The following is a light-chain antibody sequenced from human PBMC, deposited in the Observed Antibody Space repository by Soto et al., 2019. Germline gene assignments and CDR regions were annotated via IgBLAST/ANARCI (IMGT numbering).Light chain of an antibody. CDR1: QSVGDTF. J-gene: IGKJ1*01. Sequence: EIVLTQSPGTLSLSPGEKATLSCRASQSVGDTFLSWYQQKPGLAPRLLIYGVSNRATGIPDRFSGSGSGTDFIPNSSRLGAGRFGFFYFGHVVSSPPRTFGQGTKVDIK. CDR3: GHVVSSPPRT. V-gene: IGKV3-20*01. CDR2: GVS.